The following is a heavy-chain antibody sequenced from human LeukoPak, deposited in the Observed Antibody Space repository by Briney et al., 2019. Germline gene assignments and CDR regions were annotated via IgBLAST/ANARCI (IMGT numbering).Heavy chain of an antibody. J-gene: IGHJ4*02. Sequence: GGSLRLSCATSGFTFSRHSMTWVRQAPGKGLEWVSAISASGDDTYYADSARGRFTLSRDNSKNTVYLQMNSLRAEDTAVYYCANGAAGQYCTRTTCYRWGQGTLVTVSS. D-gene: IGHD2-2*01. CDR2: ISASGDDT. CDR1: GFTFSRHS. V-gene: IGHV3-23*01. CDR3: ANGAAGQYCTRTTCYR.